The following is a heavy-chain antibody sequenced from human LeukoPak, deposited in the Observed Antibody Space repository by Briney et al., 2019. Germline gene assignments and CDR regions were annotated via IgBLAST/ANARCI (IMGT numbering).Heavy chain of an antibody. CDR2: IRSKTYGGTA. J-gene: IGHJ4*02. V-gene: IGHV3-49*04. CDR3: TSSGFDY. Sequence: PGGSLRLSCTTSGFTFGDYAMNWVRQAPGKGLEWVSFIRSKTYGGTAEYAASVKGRFTISRDDSKSIAYLQMNSLKTEDTAVYYCTSSGFDYWGQGTLVTVSS. D-gene: IGHD2-15*01. CDR1: GFTFGDYA.